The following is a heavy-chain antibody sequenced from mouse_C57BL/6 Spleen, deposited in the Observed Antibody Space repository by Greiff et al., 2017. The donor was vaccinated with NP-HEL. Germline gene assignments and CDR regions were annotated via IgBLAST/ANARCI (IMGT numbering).Heavy chain of an antibody. CDR3: ARGGLRQGSWFAY. Sequence: VQLQQSGPGLVQPSQSLSITCTVSGFSLTSYGVHWVRQSPGKGLEWLGVIWSGGSTDYNAAFISRLSLSKDNSKSQVFFKMNSLQADDTAIYYCARGGLRQGSWFAYWGQGTLVTVSA. CDR1: GFSLTSYG. CDR2: IWSGGST. V-gene: IGHV2-2*01. J-gene: IGHJ3*01. D-gene: IGHD2-2*01.